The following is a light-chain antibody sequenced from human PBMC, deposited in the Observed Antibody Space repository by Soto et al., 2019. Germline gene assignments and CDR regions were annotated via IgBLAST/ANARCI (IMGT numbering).Light chain of an antibody. CDR1: QSVRSS. CDR2: DAS. V-gene: IGKV3-11*01. Sequence: EIGVTQSPCTLSVSPGERATLFCRASQSVRSSLAWYQQKPGQAPRLFIYDASNRATGIPARFSGSGSGTDFTLTISSLEPEDFAVYYCQQRSGWPLTFGPGTKVDIK. CDR3: QQRSGWPLT. J-gene: IGKJ3*01.